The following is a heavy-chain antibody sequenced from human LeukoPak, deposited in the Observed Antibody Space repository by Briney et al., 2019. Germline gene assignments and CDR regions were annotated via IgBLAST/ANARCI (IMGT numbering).Heavy chain of an antibody. Sequence: PGGSLRLSCAASGFTFSSYGMHWVRQAPGKGLEWVAVISYDGSNKYYADSVKGRFTISRDNSKNTLYLQMNSLRAEDTAVYYCAKDREVGATVAGYSDYWGQGTLVTVSS. CDR2: ISYDGSNK. V-gene: IGHV3-30*18. CDR1: GFTFSSYG. CDR3: AKDREVGATVAGYSDY. J-gene: IGHJ4*02. D-gene: IGHD1-26*01.